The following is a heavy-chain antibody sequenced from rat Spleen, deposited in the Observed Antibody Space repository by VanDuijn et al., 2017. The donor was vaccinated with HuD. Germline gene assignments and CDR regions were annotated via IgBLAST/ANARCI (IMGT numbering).Heavy chain of an antibody. V-gene: IGHV2-41*01. J-gene: IGHJ2*01. CDR2: IWNTGGT. CDR1: GFSLTNYH. Sequence: QVQLKESGPGLVQPSQTLSLTCTVVGFSLTNYHVHWVRQPPGKGLEWMGVIWNTGGTRYNSVFKSRLSISRDTSKSQVFLKMNSLQTEDTARYFCARSPDTTGIPLDYWGQGVMVTVSS. D-gene: IGHD1-9*01. CDR3: ARSPDTTGIPLDY.